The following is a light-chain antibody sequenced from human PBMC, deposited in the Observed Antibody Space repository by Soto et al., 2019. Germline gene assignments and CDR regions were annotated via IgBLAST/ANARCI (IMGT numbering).Light chain of an antibody. V-gene: IGKV1-5*01. CDR3: QQYKSYST. J-gene: IGKJ1*01. CDR2: DGS. Sequence: DIQMPQSPSTLSASVGDRVSITCRASQSISSWLAWYQQKPGKAPKLLIYDGSSLESGVPSRFSGSGSRTEFTLTISSLQPDDFATYYCQQYKSYSTFGQGTKV. CDR1: QSISSW.